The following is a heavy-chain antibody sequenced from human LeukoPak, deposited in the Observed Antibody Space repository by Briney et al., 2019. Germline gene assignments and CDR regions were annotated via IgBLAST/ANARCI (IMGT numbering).Heavy chain of an antibody. D-gene: IGHD4-17*01. CDR2: ISGSGGST. CDR3: ARDPGDYGDYVSGWFDP. CDR1: GFTFSSYA. J-gene: IGHJ5*02. Sequence: PGGSLRLSCAASGFTFSSYAMSWVRQAPGRGLEWVSAISGSGGSTYYADSVKGRFTISRDNSKNTLYLQMNSLRAEDTAVYYCARDPGDYGDYVSGWFDPWGQGTLVTVSS. V-gene: IGHV3-23*01.